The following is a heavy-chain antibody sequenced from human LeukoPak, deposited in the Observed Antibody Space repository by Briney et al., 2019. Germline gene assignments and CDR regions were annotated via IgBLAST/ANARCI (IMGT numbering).Heavy chain of an antibody. CDR2: ISSSSSTI. J-gene: IGHJ3*02. CDR3: ATPLGYCSSTSCYRAFDI. D-gene: IGHD2-2*02. Sequence: PGGSLRLSCAASGFTFSSYSMNWVRQASGKGLEWVSYISSSSSTIYYADSVKGRFTISRDNAKNSLYLQMNSLRAEDTAVYYCATPLGYCSSTSCYRAFDIWGQGTMVTVSS. CDR1: GFTFSSYS. V-gene: IGHV3-48*01.